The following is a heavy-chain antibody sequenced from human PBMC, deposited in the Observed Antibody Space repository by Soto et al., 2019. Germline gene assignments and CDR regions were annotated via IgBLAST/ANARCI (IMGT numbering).Heavy chain of an antibody. Sequence: SETLSLTCTVSGASINSYYWGWIRQPPGKRLEGLGYIYYNGSTTYSPSLKSRVTISIDTSKNKFSLNRNSVTAADTALYYCARGGGRVMVGATWGQGTLDTVSS. D-gene: IGHD1-26*01. V-gene: IGHV4-59*12. CDR1: GASINSYY. CDR2: IYYNGST. J-gene: IGHJ4*02. CDR3: ARGGGRVMVGAT.